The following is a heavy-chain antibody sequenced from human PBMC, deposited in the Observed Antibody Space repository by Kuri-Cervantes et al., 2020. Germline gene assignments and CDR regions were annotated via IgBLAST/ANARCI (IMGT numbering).Heavy chain of an antibody. Sequence: GGSLRLSCAASGFAVSSNYMSWVRQAPGKGLEWVSVIYSGGSTYYADSVKGRFTISRDNSKNTLYLQMNSLRTEDTATYYCATDRLVGTTTNLRFDFWGQGTLVTVSS. CDR3: ATDRLVGTTTNLRFDF. CDR1: GFAVSSNY. J-gene: IGHJ4*02. D-gene: IGHD1-26*01. V-gene: IGHV3-66*01. CDR2: IYSGGST.